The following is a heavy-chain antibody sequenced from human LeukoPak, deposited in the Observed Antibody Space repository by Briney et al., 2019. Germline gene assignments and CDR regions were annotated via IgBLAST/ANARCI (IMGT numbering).Heavy chain of an antibody. CDR2: IKQDGSEK. CDR3: ARVSGSGRSPWRYFDY. J-gene: IGHJ4*02. V-gene: IGHV3-7*01. Sequence: GGSLRLSCAASEFTFSTYWMSWVRQAPGKGLEWVANIKQDGSEKNYVDSVKGRFTISRDNAKKSLYLQMNSLRAEDTAVYYCARVSGSGRSPWRYFDYWGQGTLVTVSS. D-gene: IGHD2-15*01. CDR1: EFTFSTYW.